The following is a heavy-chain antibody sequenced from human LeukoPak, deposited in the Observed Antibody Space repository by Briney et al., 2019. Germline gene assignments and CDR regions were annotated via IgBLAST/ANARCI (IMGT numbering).Heavy chain of an antibody. CDR3: AREGRGVPGAIAAVKGFDY. V-gene: IGHV1-46*01. CDR2: INPSGGST. Sequence: ASVKVSCKASGYTFTSYYMHWVRQAPGQGLEWMGIINPSGGSTGYAQKFQGRVTMTRDMSTSTVYMELSSLRSEDTAIYYCAREGRGVPGAIAAVKGFDYWGQGTLVTVSS. D-gene: IGHD6-13*01. CDR1: GYTFTSYY. J-gene: IGHJ4*02.